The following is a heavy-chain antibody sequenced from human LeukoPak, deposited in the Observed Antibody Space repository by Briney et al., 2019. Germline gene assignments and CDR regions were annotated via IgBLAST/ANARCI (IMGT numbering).Heavy chain of an antibody. V-gene: IGHV3-23*01. CDR2: FSGTGEIT. CDR1: GFTFSSYS. J-gene: IGHJ6*02. D-gene: IGHD2-2*01. Sequence: GGSLRLSCAASGFTFSSYSMSWVRQAPGKGLEWVSTFSGTGEITYYADSVKGRFTISRDNSKNTLYLQMTSLRAEDTARYYCARDPLHRYCSSTSCHYYYGMDVWGQGTTVTVSS. CDR3: ARDPLHRYCSSTSCHYYYGMDV.